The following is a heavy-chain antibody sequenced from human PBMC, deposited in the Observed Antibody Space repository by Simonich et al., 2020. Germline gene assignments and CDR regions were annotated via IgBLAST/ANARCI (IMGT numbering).Heavy chain of an antibody. Sequence: QVKLQQWGAGRLKPSETLSLTCAVYGGSSRAYYWSWIRQPPGKGLEWIGAINHNGTTNSNPSLKSRVTISVDTSKNQFSLQLSSVTAADTAVYYCARPLGIVWAFDIWGQGTMVTVSS. J-gene: IGHJ3*02. D-gene: IGHD3-16*01. CDR2: INHNGTT. CDR3: ARPLGIVWAFDI. CDR1: GGSSRAYY. V-gene: IGHV4-34*01.